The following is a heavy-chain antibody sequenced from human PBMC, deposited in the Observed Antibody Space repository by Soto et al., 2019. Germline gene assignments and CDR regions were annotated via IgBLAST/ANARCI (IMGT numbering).Heavy chain of an antibody. V-gene: IGHV3-15*01. Sequence: PGGSLRLSCVASGFTFRNAWMSWVRQAPGKGLEWVGRIKIKTEGGTTDYAAPVKGRFTISRDDSKNTLYLQMNSLKIEDTAVCYCTTDQPGYTSSWDSSDFDYWGQGTLVTVSS. CDR1: GFTFRNAW. D-gene: IGHD6-13*01. J-gene: IGHJ4*02. CDR2: IKIKTEGGTT. CDR3: TTDQPGYTSSWDSSDFDY.